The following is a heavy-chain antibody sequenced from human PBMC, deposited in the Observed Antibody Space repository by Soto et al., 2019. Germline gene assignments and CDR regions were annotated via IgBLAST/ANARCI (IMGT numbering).Heavy chain of an antibody. D-gene: IGHD3-10*01. Sequence: QVQLVESGGGVVQPGRSLRLSCTASGFTCSSYAMHWVRQAPGKGLEWVAVISYDGSNKYYADSVKGRFTISRDNSKNTLFLQMNSLRAEDTAVYYCARPDYGSGSYPDYWGQGTLVTVSS. CDR1: GFTCSSYA. J-gene: IGHJ4*02. CDR2: ISYDGSNK. CDR3: ARPDYGSGSYPDY. V-gene: IGHV3-30-3*01.